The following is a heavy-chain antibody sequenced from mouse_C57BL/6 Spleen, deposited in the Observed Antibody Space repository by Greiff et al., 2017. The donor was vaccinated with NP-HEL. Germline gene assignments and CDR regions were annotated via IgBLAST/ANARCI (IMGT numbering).Heavy chain of an antibody. V-gene: IGHV5-6*01. CDR1: GFTFSSYG. D-gene: IGHD2-2*01. CDR2: ISSGGSYT. CDR3: ARLGYDGAWFAY. Sequence: EVQLVESGGDLVKPGGSLKLSCAASGFTFSSYGMSWVRQTPDKRLEWAATISSGGSYTYYPDSVKGRFTISRDNAKNTLYLQMSSLKSEDTAMYYCARLGYDGAWFAYWGQGTLVTVSA. J-gene: IGHJ3*01.